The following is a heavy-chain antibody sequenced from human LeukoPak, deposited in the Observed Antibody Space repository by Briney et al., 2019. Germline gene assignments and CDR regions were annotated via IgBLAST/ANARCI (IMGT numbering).Heavy chain of an antibody. Sequence: SETLSLTCAVYGGSFSGYYWSWIRQPPGKGLEWIGEINHSGSTNYNPSLKSRVTISVDTSKNQFSLKLSSVTAADTAVYYCARDRVRGNSNPFFDYWGQGTLVTVSS. J-gene: IGHJ4*02. D-gene: IGHD4-11*01. CDR1: GGSFSGYY. V-gene: IGHV4-34*01. CDR3: ARDRVRGNSNPFFDY. CDR2: INHSGST.